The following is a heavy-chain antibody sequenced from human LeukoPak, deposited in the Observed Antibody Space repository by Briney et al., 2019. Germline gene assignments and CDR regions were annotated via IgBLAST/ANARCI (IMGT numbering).Heavy chain of an antibody. CDR1: GGSISSYY. V-gene: IGHV4-59*01. J-gene: IGHJ3*02. CDR3: ARSDSGSYYGLNAFDI. CDR2: IYYSGST. D-gene: IGHD1-26*01. Sequence: SETLSLTCTVSGGSISSYYWSWIRQPPGKGLEWIGYIYYSGSTNYNPSLKSRVTISVDTSKNQFSLKLSSVTAADTAVYYCARSDSGSYYGLNAFDICGQGTMVTVSS.